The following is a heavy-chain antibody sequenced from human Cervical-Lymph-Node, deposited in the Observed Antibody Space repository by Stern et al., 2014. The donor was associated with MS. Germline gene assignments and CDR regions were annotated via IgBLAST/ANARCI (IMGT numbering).Heavy chain of an antibody. Sequence: VHLVESGAEVMKPGSSVKVSCKASGGTFSSYAVNWVRQAPGQGLEWMGGIIPIFGRTTYAQKFQGRVTITADESTNTAYMELSSLKSEDTAVYFCARASTRGFDYWGQGTLVTVSS. CDR2: IIPIFGRT. V-gene: IGHV1-69*01. CDR1: GGTFSSYA. CDR3: ARASTRGFDY. D-gene: IGHD2/OR15-2a*01. J-gene: IGHJ4*02.